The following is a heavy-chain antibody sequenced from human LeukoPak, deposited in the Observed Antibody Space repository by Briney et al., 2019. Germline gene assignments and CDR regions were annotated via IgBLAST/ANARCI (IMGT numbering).Heavy chain of an antibody. Sequence: GGSLRLSCAASGFTFSSYAMSWVRQAPGKGLEWVGFIRSKAYGGTTEYAASVKGRFTVSRDDSKSIAYLQMNSLKTEDTAVYYCTREMATITHPDFDYWGQGTLVTVSS. J-gene: IGHJ4*02. CDR1: GFTFSSYA. V-gene: IGHV3-49*04. CDR2: IRSKAYGGTT. D-gene: IGHD5-24*01. CDR3: TREMATITHPDFDY.